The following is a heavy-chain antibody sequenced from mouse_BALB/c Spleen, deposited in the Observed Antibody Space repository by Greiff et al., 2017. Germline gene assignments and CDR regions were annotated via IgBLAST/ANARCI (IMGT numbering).Heavy chain of an antibody. V-gene: IGHV5-12-1*01. CDR2: ISSGGGST. Sequence: EAKVVESGGGLVKPGGSLKLSCAASGFAFSSYDMSWVRQTPEKRLEWVAYISSGGGSTYYPDTVKGRFTISRDNAKNTLYLQMSSLKSEDTAMYYCARRAQGWFAYWGQGTLVTVSA. CDR1: GFAFSSYD. J-gene: IGHJ3*01. CDR3: ARRAQGWFAY.